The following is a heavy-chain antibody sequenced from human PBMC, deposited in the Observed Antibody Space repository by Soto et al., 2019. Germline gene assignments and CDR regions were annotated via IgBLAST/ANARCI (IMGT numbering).Heavy chain of an antibody. J-gene: IGHJ4*02. CDR1: GFTFSSYE. Sequence: GGSLRLSCAASGFTFSSYEMNWVRQAPGKGLEGVSYISSSGSTIYYADSVKGRFTISRDNAKRSLYLQMNSLRAEDTGVYYCARNGGERFYYFDYWGQGTLVTVSS. V-gene: IGHV3-48*03. CDR2: ISSSGSTI. CDR3: ARNGGERFYYFDY. D-gene: IGHD2-21*01.